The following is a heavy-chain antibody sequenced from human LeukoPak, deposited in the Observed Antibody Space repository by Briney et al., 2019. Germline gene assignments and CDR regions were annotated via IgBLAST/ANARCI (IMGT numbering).Heavy chain of an antibody. CDR1: GGTFSSYA. Sequence: EASVKVSCKASGGTFSSYAISWVRQAPGQGLEWMGGIIPILGIANYAQKFQGRVTITADKSTSTAYMELSSLRSEDTAVYYCATAPGIAAAGYFDYWGQGTLVTVSS. D-gene: IGHD6-13*01. J-gene: IGHJ4*02. CDR3: ATAPGIAAAGYFDY. CDR2: IIPILGIA. V-gene: IGHV1-69*10.